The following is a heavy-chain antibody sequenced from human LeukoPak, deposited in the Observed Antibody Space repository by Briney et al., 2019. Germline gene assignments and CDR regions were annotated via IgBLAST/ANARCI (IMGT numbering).Heavy chain of an antibody. Sequence: GGSLRLSCAVSGFIFSNYAMHWVRQAPGMGLEWGAVISYDGINKYYADSVKGRFTISRDNSRNTLYLQMNSLRPDDSAAYYCASSSLHCSAGNCPFLADEYWGQGTLVTVSS. V-gene: IGHV3-30*04. CDR1: GFIFSNYA. J-gene: IGHJ4*02. CDR3: ASSSLHCSAGNCPFLADEY. CDR2: ISYDGINK. D-gene: IGHD2-15*01.